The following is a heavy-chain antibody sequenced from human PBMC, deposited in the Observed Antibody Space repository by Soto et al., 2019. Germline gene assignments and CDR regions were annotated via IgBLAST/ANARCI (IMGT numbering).Heavy chain of an antibody. Sequence: QLQLQESGPGLVKPSETLSLTCTVSGGSISSSSYYWGWIRQPPGKGLEWIGSIYYSGSTYYNPSLKSRVTISVDTSKNQFSLKLSSVTAADTAVYYCARRSDYYYYYYGMDVWGQGTTVTVSS. CDR3: ARRSDYYYYYYGMDV. J-gene: IGHJ6*02. CDR2: IYYSGST. CDR1: GGSISSSSYY. D-gene: IGHD4-17*01. V-gene: IGHV4-39*01.